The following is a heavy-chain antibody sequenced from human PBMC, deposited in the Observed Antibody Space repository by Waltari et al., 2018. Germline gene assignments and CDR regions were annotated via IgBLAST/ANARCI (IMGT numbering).Heavy chain of an antibody. CDR2: ISSSSSYI. J-gene: IGHJ4*02. CDR1: GFTFSSYS. Sequence: EVQLVESGGGLVKPGGSLRLSCAASGFTFSSYSMNWVSKAPGKGLEWVSSISSSSSYIYYADSVKGRFTISRDNAKNSLYLQMNSLRAEDTAVYYCARDLKASSPRWGQGTLVTVSS. D-gene: IGHD6-13*01. V-gene: IGHV3-21*01. CDR3: ARDLKASSPR.